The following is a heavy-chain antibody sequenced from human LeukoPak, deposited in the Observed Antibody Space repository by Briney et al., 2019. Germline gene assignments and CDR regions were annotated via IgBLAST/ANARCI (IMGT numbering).Heavy chain of an antibody. J-gene: IGHJ4*02. CDR2: IYHSGGT. Sequence: PSGTLSLTCAVSGGSISSNNWWSWVRQPPGKGLEWIGEIYHSGGTNYNPSLKSRVTISVDKSKNQFSLKLSSVTAEDTAVYYCARDPQDSSSWYFDYWGQGTLVTVSS. D-gene: IGHD6-13*01. CDR3: ARDPQDSSSWYFDY. CDR1: GGSISSNNW. V-gene: IGHV4-4*02.